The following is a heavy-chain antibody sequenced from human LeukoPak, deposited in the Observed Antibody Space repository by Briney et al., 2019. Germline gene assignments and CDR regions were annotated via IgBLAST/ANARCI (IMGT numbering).Heavy chain of an antibody. D-gene: IGHD4-23*01. CDR3: AKDDGLYGGKWVNAFDI. V-gene: IGHV3-23*01. Sequence: PGGSLRLSCAASGFTFSSYAMSWVRQAPGKGLEWVSAISGSGGSTYYADSVKGRFTISRDNSKNTLYLQMNSLRAEDTAVFYCAKDDGLYGGKWVNAFDIWGQGTMVTVSS. J-gene: IGHJ3*02. CDR2: ISGSGGST. CDR1: GFTFSSYA.